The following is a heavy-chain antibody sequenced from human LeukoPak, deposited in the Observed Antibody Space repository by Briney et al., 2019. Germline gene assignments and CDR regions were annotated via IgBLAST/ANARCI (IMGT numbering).Heavy chain of an antibody. J-gene: IGHJ4*02. V-gene: IGHV3-21*01. CDR2: ISSSSSDI. D-gene: IGHD3-3*01. CDR1: GFTFSSYS. Sequence: MPGGSLILSCAASGFTFSSYSMNGVRQAPGKGLEWGSSISSSSSDIYYEDSVKGRFNISRDNANNSLYLQMNSPSAEDTAVYYCARDFTRYDFWSGEFASYWGQGTLVTVSS. CDR3: ARDFTRYDFWSGEFASY.